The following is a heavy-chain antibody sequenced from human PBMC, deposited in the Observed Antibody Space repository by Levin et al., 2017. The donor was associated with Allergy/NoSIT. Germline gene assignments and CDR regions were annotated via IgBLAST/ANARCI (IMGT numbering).Heavy chain of an antibody. D-gene: IGHD3-10*01. Sequence: SETLSLTCAVSGGSISSGGYSWSWIRQPPGKGLEWIGYIYHSGSTYYNPSLKSRVTISVDRSKNQFSLKLSSVTAADTAVYYCARVSYYGSGTSYFDYWGQGTLVTVSS. CDR3: ARVSYYGSGTSYFDY. CDR1: GGSISSGGYS. V-gene: IGHV4-30-2*01. CDR2: IYHSGST. J-gene: IGHJ4*02.